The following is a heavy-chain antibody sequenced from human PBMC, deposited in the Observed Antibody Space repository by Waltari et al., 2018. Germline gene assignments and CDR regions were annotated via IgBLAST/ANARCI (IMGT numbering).Heavy chain of an antibody. V-gene: IGHV3-23*04. CDR3: AKASIAARPGYCFDY. J-gene: IGHJ4*02. D-gene: IGHD6-6*01. CDR1: GFTFSSYA. CDR2: LTGGGGST. Sequence: EVQLVESGGGLVQPGGSLRLSCVASGFTFSSYAMTWVRQAPGKGLEWVSGLTGGGGSTYHADSVKGRFIISRDNSKNTLFLQMNSLRAEDTAIYYCAKASIAARPGYCFDYWGQGTLVTVSS.